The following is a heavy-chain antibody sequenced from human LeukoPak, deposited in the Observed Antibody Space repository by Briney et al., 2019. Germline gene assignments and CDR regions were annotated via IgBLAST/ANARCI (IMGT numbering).Heavy chain of an antibody. Sequence: SVKVSCKASGGTFSSYAISWVRQAPGQGLEWMGRIIPILGIANYAQKFQGRVTITADKSTSTAYMELSSLRSEDTAVYYCARGRGYCSSTSCYSNWFDPWGQGTLVTVSS. D-gene: IGHD2-2*01. CDR3: ARGRGYCSSTSCYSNWFDP. V-gene: IGHV1-69*04. CDR1: GGTFSSYA. J-gene: IGHJ5*02. CDR2: IIPILGIA.